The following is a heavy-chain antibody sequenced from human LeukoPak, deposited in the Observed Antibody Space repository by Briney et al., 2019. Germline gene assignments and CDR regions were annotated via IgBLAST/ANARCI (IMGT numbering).Heavy chain of an antibody. CDR1: GFTFSSYA. CDR2: ISGSGGST. J-gene: IGHJ4*02. D-gene: IGHD6-13*01. Sequence: PGGSLRLSCAASGFTFSSYAMSWVRQAPGKGLEWVSAISGSGGSTYYADSVKGRFTISRDNSKNTLYLQMNSLRAEDTAVYYCANAVYSSSWYYFDYWGQGTLVTVSS. V-gene: IGHV3-23*01. CDR3: ANAVYSSSWYYFDY.